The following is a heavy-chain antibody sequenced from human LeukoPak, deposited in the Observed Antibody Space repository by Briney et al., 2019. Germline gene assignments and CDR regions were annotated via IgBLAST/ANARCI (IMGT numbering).Heavy chain of an antibody. CDR3: ATVRSSGWFPSPNYYYYGMDV. J-gene: IGHJ6*02. D-gene: IGHD6-19*01. CDR1: GYTLTELS. Sequence: ASVKVSCKVSGYTLTELSMHWVRQAPGKGLEWMGGFDPEDGGTIYAQKFQGRVTMTEDTSTDTAYMELSSLRSEDTAVYYCATVRSSGWFPSPNYYYYGMDVWGQGTTVTVSS. CDR2: FDPEDGGT. V-gene: IGHV1-24*01.